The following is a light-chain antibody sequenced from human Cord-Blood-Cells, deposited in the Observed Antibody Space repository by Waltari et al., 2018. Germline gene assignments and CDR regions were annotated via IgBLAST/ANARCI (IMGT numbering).Light chain of an antibody. Sequence: EIVLTQSPGTLSVSPGERATLSCRASQSVSSSYLAWYQQKPGQAPRLLIYGASSRATGIPDRFSGSGSGTDFTLTISRLEPEDFAVYYCQQYGSSPYTFGRGPSWRSN. CDR2: GAS. J-gene: IGKJ2*01. V-gene: IGKV3-20*01. CDR3: QQYGSSPYT. CDR1: QSVSSSY.